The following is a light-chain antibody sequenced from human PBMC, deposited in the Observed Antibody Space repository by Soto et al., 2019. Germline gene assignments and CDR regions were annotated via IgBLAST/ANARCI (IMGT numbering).Light chain of an antibody. V-gene: IGKV3-15*01. CDR2: GAS. Sequence: EIGMTQSPATLSVSPGQRSSLSCRASQSVSTTVAWYHQKPGQAPRPLVYGASTRATGSPARFSGSGAGTEFTLTITRLQSEDFGVYFCQQYKDWPTTFGKGNKVDIK. CDR3: QQYKDWPTT. CDR1: QSVSTT. J-gene: IGKJ1*01.